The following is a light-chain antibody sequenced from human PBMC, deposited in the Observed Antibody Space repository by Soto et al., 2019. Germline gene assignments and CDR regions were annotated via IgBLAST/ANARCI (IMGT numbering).Light chain of an antibody. V-gene: IGKV1-5*03. J-gene: IGKJ2*01. Sequence: DIQMTQSPSTLSASVGDRVTITCRASQSISSWLAWYQQKPGKAPKLLIYKASSLESGVPSRFSGSGSGTEFTLTISSLQPDDFATYYCQQYNSYSLYTLGQGTKLEIK. CDR2: KAS. CDR3: QQYNSYSLYT. CDR1: QSISSW.